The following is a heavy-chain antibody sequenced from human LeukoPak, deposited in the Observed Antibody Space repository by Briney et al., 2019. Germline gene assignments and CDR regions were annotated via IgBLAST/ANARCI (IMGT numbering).Heavy chain of an antibody. J-gene: IGHJ4*02. CDR1: GFTFSSYA. Sequence: GGSLRLSCAASGFTFSSYAMSWVRQAPGKGLEWVSAISGSGGSTYYADSVKGRFTISRDNSKNTLYLQMNSLRAEDTAVYYCPKDLSGSYQYYFDYWGQGTLVTVSS. D-gene: IGHD1-26*01. CDR2: ISGSGGST. V-gene: IGHV3-23*01. CDR3: PKDLSGSYQYYFDY.